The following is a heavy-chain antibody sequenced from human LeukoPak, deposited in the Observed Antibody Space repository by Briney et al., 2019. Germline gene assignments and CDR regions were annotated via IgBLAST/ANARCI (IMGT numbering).Heavy chain of an antibody. CDR1: GFTSSSYD. CDR2: ISYDGSNK. D-gene: IGHD2-21*02. V-gene: IGHV3-30*18. Sequence: GRSLRLSCAASGFTSSSYDMHWVRQAPGKGLEWVALISYDGSNKYYADSVKGRFTISRDNSKNTLYLQMNSLRAEDTAVYYCAKEGLAYCGGDCSDAFDIWGQGTVVTVSS. CDR3: AKEGLAYCGGDCSDAFDI. J-gene: IGHJ3*02.